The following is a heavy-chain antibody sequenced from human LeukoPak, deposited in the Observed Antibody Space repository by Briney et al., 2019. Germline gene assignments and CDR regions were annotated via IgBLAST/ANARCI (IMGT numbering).Heavy chain of an antibody. V-gene: IGHV6-1*01. CDR1: GDSVSSNSVT. CDR3: AGRLTQYDCFDP. J-gene: IGHJ5*02. D-gene: IGHD2-2*01. Sequence: SQTLSLTCAISGDSVSSNSVTWNWIRQSPSRGLEWLGRTYYRSTWYNDYAVSVRGRITVDPDTSKNQFSLHLNSVTPEDTAVYYCAGRLTQYDCFDPWGQGILVTVSS. CDR2: TYYRSTWYN.